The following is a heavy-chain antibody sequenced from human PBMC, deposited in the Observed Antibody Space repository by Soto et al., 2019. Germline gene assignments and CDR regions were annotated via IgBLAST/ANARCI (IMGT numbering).Heavy chain of an antibody. CDR2: MNPNSGNT. CDR1: GYTFTSYD. CDR3: ARDVSVRGVIGLFDY. V-gene: IGHV1-18*01. D-gene: IGHD3-10*01. Sequence: ASVKVSCKASGYTFTSYDINWVRQATGQGLEWMGWMNPNSGNTNYAQKLQGRVTMTTDTSTSTAYMELRSLRSDDTAVYYCARDVSVRGVIGLFDYWGQGTLVTVSS. J-gene: IGHJ4*02.